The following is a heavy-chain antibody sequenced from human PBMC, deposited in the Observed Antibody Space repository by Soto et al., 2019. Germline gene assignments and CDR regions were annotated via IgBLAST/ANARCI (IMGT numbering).Heavy chain of an antibody. CDR1: GGTFSRHA. CDR2: IIPIFGTA. D-gene: IGHD3-9*01. CDR3: ARGLKYYEILTGYSFDY. J-gene: IGHJ4*02. Sequence: QVQLVQSGAEVRKPGSSVKVSCKASGGTFSRHAISWVRQAPGQGLEWMGGIIPIFGTANHAQKFQGRVTIIADESTSTVYMELSSLRSEDTAMYYCARGLKYYEILTGYSFDYWGQGILVTVSS. V-gene: IGHV1-69*01.